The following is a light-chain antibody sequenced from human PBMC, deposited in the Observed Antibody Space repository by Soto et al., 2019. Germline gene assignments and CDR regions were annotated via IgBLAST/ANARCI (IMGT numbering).Light chain of an antibody. V-gene: IGLV2-14*03. J-gene: IGLJ3*02. CDR3: TSSTSTTTWV. Sequence: QSVLTQAASVSVYPAQSSTISCTGTSKDVGGYNYVSWFQQHPGKAPKLKIYEVSNRPSGVSNRFSGSKSGYTASLTISELEAQDEADYYCTSSTSTTTWVFGGGPKVTVL. CDR2: EVS. CDR1: SKDVGGYNY.